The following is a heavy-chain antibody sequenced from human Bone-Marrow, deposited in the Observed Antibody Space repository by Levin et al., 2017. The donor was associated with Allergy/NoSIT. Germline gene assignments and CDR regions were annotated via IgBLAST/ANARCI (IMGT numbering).Heavy chain of an antibody. J-gene: IGHJ3*02. V-gene: IGHV1-69*01. CDR3: ARDAFFPGVQGVISPGWGHDAFDI. CDR1: GGTFSSYA. CDR2: IIPIFGTA. Sequence: KISCKASGGTFSSYAISWVRQAPGQGLEWMGGIIPIFGTANYAQKFQGRVTITADESTSTAYMELSSLRSEDTAVYYCARDAFFPGVQGVISPGWGHDAFDIWGQGTMVTVSS. D-gene: IGHD3-10*01.